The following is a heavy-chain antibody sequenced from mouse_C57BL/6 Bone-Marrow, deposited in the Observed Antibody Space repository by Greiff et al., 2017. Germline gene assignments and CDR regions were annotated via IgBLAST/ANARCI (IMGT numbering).Heavy chain of an antibody. Sequence: VKLVESGAELARPGASVKLSCKASGYTFTSYGISWVKQRTGQGLEWIGEIYPRSGNTYYNEKFKGKATLTADKSSSTAYMELRSLTSEDSAVYFCARWGYGSSYYCDYWGQGTTLTVSS. D-gene: IGHD1-1*01. CDR1: GYTFTSYG. V-gene: IGHV1-81*01. CDR3: ARWGYGSSYYCDY. J-gene: IGHJ2*01. CDR2: IYPRSGNT.